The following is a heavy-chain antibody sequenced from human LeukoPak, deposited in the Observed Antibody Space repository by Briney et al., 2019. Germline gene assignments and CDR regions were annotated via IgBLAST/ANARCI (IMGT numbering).Heavy chain of an antibody. J-gene: IGHJ6*03. V-gene: IGHV4-34*01. Sequence: SETLSLTCAVYGGSFSGYYWSWIRQPPGKGLEWIGEINHSGSTNYNPSLKSRVTISVDTYKNKFSLKLSSVAAADTAVYYCARGWSIAVRRDYYYYMDVWGKGTTVTVSS. CDR1: GGSFSGYY. D-gene: IGHD6-6*01. CDR2: INHSGST. CDR3: ARGWSIAVRRDYYYYMDV.